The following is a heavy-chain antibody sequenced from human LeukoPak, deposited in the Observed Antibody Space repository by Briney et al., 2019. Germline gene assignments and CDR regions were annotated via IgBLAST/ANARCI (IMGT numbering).Heavy chain of an antibody. J-gene: IGHJ4*02. CDR1: GGSTSSYY. Sequence: SETLSLTCTVSGGSTSSYYWSWIRQPPGKGLEWIGYIYYSGSTNYNPSLKSRVTISVDTSKNQFSLKLSSVTAADTAVYYCARRPYGSGSYYLAAPFDYWGQGTLVTVSS. CDR3: ARRPYGSGSYYLAAPFDY. CDR2: IYYSGST. V-gene: IGHV4-59*01. D-gene: IGHD3-10*01.